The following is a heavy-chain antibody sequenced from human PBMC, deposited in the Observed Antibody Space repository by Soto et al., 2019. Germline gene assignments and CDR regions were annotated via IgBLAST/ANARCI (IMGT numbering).Heavy chain of an antibody. J-gene: IGHJ5*02. CDR1: GGTFSSYA. CDR2: IIPIFGTA. CDR3: ARRSSVAAAGASGWFDP. Sequence: QVQLVQSGAEVKKPGSSVKVSCKASGGTFSSYAISWVRQAPGQGLEWMGGIIPIFGTANYAQKFQGRVTITADESTSTAYMELSRLRSEATAVYYCARRSSVAAAGASGWFDPWGQGTLVTVFS. V-gene: IGHV1-69*12. D-gene: IGHD6-13*01.